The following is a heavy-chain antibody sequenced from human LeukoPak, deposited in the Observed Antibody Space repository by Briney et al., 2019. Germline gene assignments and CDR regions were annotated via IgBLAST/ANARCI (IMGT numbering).Heavy chain of an antibody. CDR3: ARVSGQFYFYYYVDV. D-gene: IGHD4-11*01. V-gene: IGHV4-30-4*07. CDR2: MFYTGST. Sequence: PSETLSLTCAVSGGSISSGSYSWSWIRQPPGKRLEWIGYMFYTGSTYYNPSLKSRVFISVDTSKNQFSLDLTSVTAADTAVYYCARVSGQFYFYYYVDVWGKGTTVTISS. CDR1: GGSISSGSYS. J-gene: IGHJ6*03.